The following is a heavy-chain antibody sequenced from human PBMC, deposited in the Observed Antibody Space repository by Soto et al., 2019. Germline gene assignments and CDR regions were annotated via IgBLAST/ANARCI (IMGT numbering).Heavy chain of an antibody. D-gene: IGHD6-6*01. CDR3: SRGTSIPASGDY. CDR2: VSAYNGER. CDR1: GYTFTNYG. V-gene: IGHV1-18*01. J-gene: IGHJ4*01. Sequence: QVQLVQSGAEVKKPGASVKVSCKASGYTFTNYGINWLRQAPGQGLEWLGWVSAYNGERRYAQRVQARVIMTTHTSTTTAYMELRSLRSDDRAVYYCSRGTSIPASGDYWGQGTLVTVSS.